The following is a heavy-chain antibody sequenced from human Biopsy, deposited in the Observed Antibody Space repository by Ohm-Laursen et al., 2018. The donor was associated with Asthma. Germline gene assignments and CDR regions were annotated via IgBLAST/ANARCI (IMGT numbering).Heavy chain of an antibody. V-gene: IGHV4-59*01. CDR1: GVSIRSYY. J-gene: IGHJ4*02. D-gene: IGHD2-15*01. CDR2: IHYSGST. Sequence: SETLSLTCTVSGVSIRSYYWTWIRQPPGKGLEWIGNIHYSGSTYSNPPLKSRVTISVDTSKKQTSLRLSSVIAADTAVYYCAGFCSGGNCPDHWGQGTLVTVSS. CDR3: AGFCSGGNCPDH.